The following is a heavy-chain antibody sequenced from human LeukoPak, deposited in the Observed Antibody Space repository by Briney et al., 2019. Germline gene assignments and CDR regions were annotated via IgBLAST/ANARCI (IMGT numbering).Heavy chain of an antibody. CDR1: GYTFTGYY. D-gene: IGHD4-11*01. Sequence: ASVKVSCKASGYTFTGYYIHWVRQAPGQGLEWMGWINPNSGSTTYAQKFQGRVTMTRDTCISTAYMELSRLTSDDTAVYYCARDAIVRDYSNSDYWGQGTLVTVSS. J-gene: IGHJ4*02. CDR3: ARDAIVRDYSNSDY. CDR2: INPNSGST. V-gene: IGHV1-2*02.